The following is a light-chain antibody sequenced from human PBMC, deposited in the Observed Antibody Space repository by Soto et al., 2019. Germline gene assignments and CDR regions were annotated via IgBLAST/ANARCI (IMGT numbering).Light chain of an antibody. V-gene: IGKV3-11*01. J-gene: IGKJ5*01. CDR1: QSITNY. Sequence: EIVLTQSPATLSLSPWERATLSCKASQSITNYLAWYQQKPGQAPRLLIYDASNRATGIPARFSGSGSGTDFTLTISSLENEDFAVYYCQQRSNWPITFGQGTRLEIK. CDR2: DAS. CDR3: QQRSNWPIT.